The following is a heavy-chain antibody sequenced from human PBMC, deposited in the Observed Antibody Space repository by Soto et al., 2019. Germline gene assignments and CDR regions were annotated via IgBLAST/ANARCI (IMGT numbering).Heavy chain of an antibody. CDR3: AREGRLGWSGYYIGDYYYGMDV. V-gene: IGHV4-30-4*01. CDR2: IYYSGST. D-gene: IGHD3-3*01. Sequence: QVQLQESGPGLVKPSQTLSLTCTVSGGSISSGDYYWSWIRQPPGKGLEGIGYIYYSGSTYYNPSLKSRVTISVDTSKNQYSLKLRSVTAADTAVYYCAREGRLGWSGYYIGDYYYGMDVWGQGTTVTVSS. CDR1: GGSISSGDYY. J-gene: IGHJ6*02.